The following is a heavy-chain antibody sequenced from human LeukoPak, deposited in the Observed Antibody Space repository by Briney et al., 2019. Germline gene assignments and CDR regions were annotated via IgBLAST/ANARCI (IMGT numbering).Heavy chain of an antibody. V-gene: IGHV3-23*01. D-gene: IGHD1-26*01. J-gene: IGHJ4*02. Sequence: QPGGSLRLSCAASGSTFSSNAMSWVRQAPGKGLEWVSAISGSGGDTYYADSVKGRFTISRDNSKNTLYLQMNSLRAEDTAVYYCAKDPDLGALPPCCGQGTLVTVSS. CDR1: GSTFSSNA. CDR3: AKDPDLGALPPC. CDR2: ISGSGGDT.